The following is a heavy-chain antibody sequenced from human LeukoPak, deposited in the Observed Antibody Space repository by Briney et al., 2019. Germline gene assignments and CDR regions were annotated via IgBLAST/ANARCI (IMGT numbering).Heavy chain of an antibody. CDR2: IYYSGST. CDR1: GGPISSYY. D-gene: IGHD6-13*01. V-gene: IGHV4-59*01. CDR3: ARGLAAADPTTGHDY. J-gene: IGHJ4*02. Sequence: SETLSLTCTVSGGPISSYYWRWIRQPPGKGLEWIGYIYYSGSTNYNPSLKSRVTISVDTSKNQFSLKLSSVTAADTAVYYCARGLAAADPTTGHDYWGQGTLVTVSS.